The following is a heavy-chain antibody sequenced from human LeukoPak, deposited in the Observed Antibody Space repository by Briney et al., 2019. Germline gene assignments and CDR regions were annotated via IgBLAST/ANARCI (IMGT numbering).Heavy chain of an antibody. Sequence: GRCLRLSCAASGFTLSIYSIHWVRQAPGKGLECVAVMSFNVRNTYYSESVKGRFTITRDNFRNTLYLQMNSLRPEDTAVYYCAFLEGYSYGTGSSYGTDVWGQGTAVTVS. J-gene: IGHJ6*02. D-gene: IGHD5-18*01. V-gene: IGHV3-30*03. CDR2: MSFNVRNT. CDR1: GFTLSIYS. CDR3: AFLEGYSYGTGSSYGTDV.